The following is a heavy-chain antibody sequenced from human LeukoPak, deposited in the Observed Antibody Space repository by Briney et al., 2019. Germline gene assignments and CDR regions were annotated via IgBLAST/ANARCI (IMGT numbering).Heavy chain of an antibody. CDR3: SRESSSSSHY. V-gene: IGHV4-59*12. J-gene: IGHJ4*02. CDR2: IYYSGST. D-gene: IGHD6-6*01. CDR1: GGSISSYY. Sequence: SETLSLTCTVSGGSISSYYWSWIRQPPGKGLEWIGYIYYSGSTNYNPSLKSRVTISVDTSKNQFSLRLSSVTAADTAVYYCSRESSSSSHYWGQGTLVTVSS.